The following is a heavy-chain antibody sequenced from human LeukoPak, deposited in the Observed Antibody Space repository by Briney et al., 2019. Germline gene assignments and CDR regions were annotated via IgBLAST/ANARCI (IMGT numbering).Heavy chain of an antibody. CDR3: ARGVVTDDYYMDV. CDR1: GGSVNSGRYY. CDR2: LYTNDNT. V-gene: IGHV4-61*02. J-gene: IGHJ6*03. Sequence: SQTLSLTCTVSGGSVNSGRYYWTWIRQPAGKGLEWIGRLYTNDNTNYNPSLESRVSISLDTSKSQFYLQLTSVTAADTAVYFCARGVVTDDYYMDVRGKGTTVTVSS. D-gene: IGHD2-21*02.